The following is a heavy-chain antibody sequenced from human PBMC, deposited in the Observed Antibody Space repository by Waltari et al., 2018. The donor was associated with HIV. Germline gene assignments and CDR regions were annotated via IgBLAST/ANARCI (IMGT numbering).Heavy chain of an antibody. Sequence: QVQLVESGGGVVQPGRSLRLSCAASGFTFSSYGMHWVRQAPGKGLEWVAVIGYDGSNKYYADSGKCRFTISRDNSKNTLYLQMNSLRAEDTAVYYCARDPIYCSSTSCYTHFDYWGQGTLVTVSS. CDR3: ARDPIYCSSTSCYTHFDY. D-gene: IGHD2-2*02. V-gene: IGHV3-33*01. J-gene: IGHJ4*02. CDR2: IGYDGSNK. CDR1: GFTFSSYG.